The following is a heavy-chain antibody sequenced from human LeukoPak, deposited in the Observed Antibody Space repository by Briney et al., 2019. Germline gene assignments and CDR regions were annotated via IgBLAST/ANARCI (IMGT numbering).Heavy chain of an antibody. Sequence: GGSLRLSCAASGFTFSGDSMSWVRQAPGKGLEWVSYITSGSSTIYYADSVKGRFTISRYNAKNSLYLQMKSLRAEDTAVYDCARYGGGYLDYWGQGTLVTASS. CDR1: GFTFSGDS. J-gene: IGHJ4*02. V-gene: IGHV3-48*01. CDR2: ITSGSSTI. CDR3: ARYGGGYLDY. D-gene: IGHD3-10*01.